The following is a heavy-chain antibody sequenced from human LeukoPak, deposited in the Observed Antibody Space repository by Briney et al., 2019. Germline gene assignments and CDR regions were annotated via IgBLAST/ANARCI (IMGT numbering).Heavy chain of an antibody. CDR3: ARSSRRYYDSSGYYLGYMDV. D-gene: IGHD3-22*01. V-gene: IGHV1-18*01. Sequence: ASVKVSCKASGYTFTSYGISWVRQAPGQGLEWMGWISAYNGNTNYAQNLQGRVTMTTDTSTSTAYMELRSLRSDDTAVYYCARSSRRYYDSSGYYLGYMDVWGKGTTVTVSS. CDR1: GYTFTSYG. J-gene: IGHJ6*03. CDR2: ISAYNGNT.